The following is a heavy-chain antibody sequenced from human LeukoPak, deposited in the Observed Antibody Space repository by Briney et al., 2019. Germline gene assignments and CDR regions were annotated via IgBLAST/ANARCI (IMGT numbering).Heavy chain of an antibody. V-gene: IGHV3-23*01. CDR3: AKVDGVRAAPGRGRVDS. D-gene: IGHD6-13*01. CDR1: GFAFSSYV. J-gene: IGHJ4*02. CDR2: ISGSGGST. Sequence: GGSLRLSCAASGFAFSSYVMTWVRQAPGKGLEWVSGISGSGGSTYDADSVKGRFTVSRDNSKSTLYLQLNSLRVEDPAVYYCAKVDGVRAAPGRGRVDSWGQGTLVTVSS.